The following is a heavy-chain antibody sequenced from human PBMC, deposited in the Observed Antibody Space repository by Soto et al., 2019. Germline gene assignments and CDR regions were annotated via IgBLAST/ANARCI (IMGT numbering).Heavy chain of an antibody. D-gene: IGHD2-21*02. J-gene: IGHJ5*01. CDR3: ARHVYEFDNGDNNWFDS. CDR1: GGSISSHY. V-gene: IGHV4-59*08. Sequence: PSETLSLTCTVSGGSISSHYWSWIRQPPGKRLEWIGYVHNSGSTNYNPSLKSRVTTAVDTSKNQFSLRLSSVTAADTAGYYCARHVYEFDNGDNNWFDSWGQG. CDR2: VHNSGST.